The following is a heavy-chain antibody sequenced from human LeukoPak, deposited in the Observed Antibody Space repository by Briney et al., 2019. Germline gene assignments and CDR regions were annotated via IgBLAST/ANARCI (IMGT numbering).Heavy chain of an antibody. CDR1: GLTFDDYG. Sequence: SGGSLRLSCAASGLTFDDYGMTWVRQAPGKGLEWVSSINWNGGSTGYADSVKGRFTISRDNAKNSLFLQMNSLRAEDTALYYCARDRGPYDSSGYYPYDAFDIWGQGTMVTVSS. V-gene: IGHV3-20*04. J-gene: IGHJ3*02. CDR3: ARDRGPYDSSGYYPYDAFDI. D-gene: IGHD3-22*01. CDR2: INWNGGST.